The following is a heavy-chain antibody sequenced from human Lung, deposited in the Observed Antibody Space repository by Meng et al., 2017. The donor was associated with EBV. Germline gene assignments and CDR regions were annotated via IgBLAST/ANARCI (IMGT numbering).Heavy chain of an antibody. CDR2: IWYDGSKK. V-gene: IGHV3-30*02. CDR1: GFILCSFA. Sequence: VETGGGWGRLGGCLGISRTASGFILCSFAMPWVRQAPRQGVEWVIIIWYDGSKKHYADSVGCRFSISRDNSKNTLNMQMNSLRVVGTAVYDCSRGATSVLDLRGRGTLVTVSS. CDR3: SRGATSVLDL. J-gene: IGHJ2*01.